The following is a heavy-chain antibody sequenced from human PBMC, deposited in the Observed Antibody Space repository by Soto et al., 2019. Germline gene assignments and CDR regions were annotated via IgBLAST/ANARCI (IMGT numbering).Heavy chain of an antibody. Sequence: ASVKVSCKASGYTFTSYGISWVRQAPGQGLEWMGWVSAYNGNTNYAQKLQGRVTMTTDTSTSTAYMELRSLRSDDTAVYYCARDGTGITMIVVVISLVAYGMDVWGQGTTVTGSS. V-gene: IGHV1-18*01. D-gene: IGHD3-22*01. CDR3: ARDGTGITMIVVVISLVAYGMDV. CDR1: GYTFTSYG. J-gene: IGHJ6*02. CDR2: VSAYNGNT.